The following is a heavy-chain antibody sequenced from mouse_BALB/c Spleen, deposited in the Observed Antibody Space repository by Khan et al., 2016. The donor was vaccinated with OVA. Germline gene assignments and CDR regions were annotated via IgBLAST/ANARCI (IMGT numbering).Heavy chain of an antibody. CDR2: IWDDGST. Sequence: VQLQESGPGLVAPSQSLSITCTVSGFSFTDYGVSWVRQPPGKGLEWLGVIWDDGSTNYHSALRSRLSISKDNSKSQVFLKMNSLQRDDTATSYCAKGGTYFGGYFDVWGAGTTVTVSS. J-gene: IGHJ1*01. CDR1: GFSFTDYG. D-gene: IGHD2-10*01. V-gene: IGHV2-3*01. CDR3: AKGGTYFGGYFDV.